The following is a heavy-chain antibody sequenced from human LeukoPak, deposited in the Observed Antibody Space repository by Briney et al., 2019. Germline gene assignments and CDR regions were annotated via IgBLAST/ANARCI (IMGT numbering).Heavy chain of an antibody. CDR1: GFTFSSYS. CDR2: ISSSGSTL. Sequence: GGSLRLSCAASGFTFSSYSMNWVRQAPGKGLEWVSYISSSGSTLYYADSVKGRFTISRDNAKNSLYLQMNSLRAEDTAVYYCARYYYDSSGYYYIDYWGQGTLVTVSS. D-gene: IGHD3-22*01. J-gene: IGHJ4*02. V-gene: IGHV3-48*04. CDR3: ARYYYDSSGYYYIDY.